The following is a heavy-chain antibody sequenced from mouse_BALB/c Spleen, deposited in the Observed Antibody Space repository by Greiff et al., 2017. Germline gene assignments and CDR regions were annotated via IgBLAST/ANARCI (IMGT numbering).Heavy chain of an antibody. J-gene: IGHJ3*01. CDR2: ISSGGSYT. D-gene: IGHD1-1*01. CDR3: TRDGAHYYGSSWFAY. CDR1: GFTFSSYT. Sequence: EVQLVESGGGLVKPGGSLKLSCAASGFTFSSYTMSWVRQTPEKRLEWVATISSGGSYTYYPDSVKGRFTISRDNAKNTLYLQMSSLKSEDTAMYYCTRDGAHYYGSSWFAYWGQGTLVTVSA. V-gene: IGHV5-6-4*01.